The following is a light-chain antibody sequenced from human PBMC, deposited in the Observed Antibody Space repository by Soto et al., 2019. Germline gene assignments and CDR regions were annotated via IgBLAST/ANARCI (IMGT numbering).Light chain of an antibody. V-gene: IGKV3-11*01. CDR1: QSVSNY. CDR2: DAS. J-gene: IGKJ5*01. Sequence: EIVLTQSPATLSLSPGERATLSCRASQSVSNYLGWYQQRPGQAPRLLIYDASERATGIPARFSGSGSGTDFTLTINSLEPEDFAVYYCQHRYNWPPAFCQGIRLEIK. CDR3: QHRYNWPPA.